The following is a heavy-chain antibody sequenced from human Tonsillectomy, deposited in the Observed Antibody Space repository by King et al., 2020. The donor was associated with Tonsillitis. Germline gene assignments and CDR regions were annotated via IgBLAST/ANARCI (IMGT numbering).Heavy chain of an antibody. CDR1: GFSFSRFA. V-gene: IGHV3-30-3*01. CDR3: ARQREVSGSGSYALAY. D-gene: IGHD3-10*01. CDR2: ISFDGTNI. J-gene: IGHJ4*02. Sequence: VQLVESGGGVVQPGRSLRLSCAASGFSFSRFAMHWVRQTPGMGLEWVALISFDGTNIYSAESMRGRFIISRDNSQSMLYLQMNSLRTDDTAVYYCARQREVSGSGSYALAYWGQGTMVTVSS.